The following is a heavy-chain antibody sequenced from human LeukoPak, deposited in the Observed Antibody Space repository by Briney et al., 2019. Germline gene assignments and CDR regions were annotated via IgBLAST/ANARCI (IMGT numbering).Heavy chain of an antibody. V-gene: IGHV3-23*01. D-gene: IGHD1-26*01. CDR3: AKDVGKWESLHFFDY. CDR1: GFTFTTFA. CDR2: VSDRDDST. J-gene: IGHJ4*02. Sequence: GGSLRLSCAASGFTFTTFAMSWVRQAPGKGLEWVSTVSDRDDSTYYADSVTGRFTISRDNSRNTLYLQMNSLRGDDTAVYYCAKDVGKWESLHFFDYWGQGTLVTVSS.